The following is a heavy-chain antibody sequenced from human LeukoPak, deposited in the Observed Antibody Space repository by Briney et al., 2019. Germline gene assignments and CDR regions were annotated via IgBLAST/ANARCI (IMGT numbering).Heavy chain of an antibody. D-gene: IGHD3-22*01. V-gene: IGHV1-46*01. CDR3: ARDRLSHYESSGYYPHY. Sequence: ASVKVSCKASGGTFSSHAISWVRQAPGQGLEWMAVINPSGGSTSYAQKFQGRVTMTRDTSTSTVYMELSSLRSEDTAVYYCARDRLSHYESSGYYPHYWGQGTLVTVSS. J-gene: IGHJ4*02. CDR1: GGTFSSHA. CDR2: INPSGGST.